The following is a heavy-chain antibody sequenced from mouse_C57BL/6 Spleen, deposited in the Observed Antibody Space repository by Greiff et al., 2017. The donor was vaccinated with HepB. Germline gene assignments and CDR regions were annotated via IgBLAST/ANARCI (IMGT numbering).Heavy chain of an antibody. CDR2: INPYNGDT. D-gene: IGHD2-4*01. CDR1: GYSFTGYF. V-gene: IGHV1-20*01. Sequence: VQLQQSGPELVKPGDSVKISCKASGYSFTGYFMNWVMQSHGKSLEWIGRINPYNGDTFYNQKFKGKATLTVDKSSSTAHMALRSLTSEDSAVYYCARENYDYYEVDYWGQGTTLTVSS. J-gene: IGHJ2*01. CDR3: ARENYDYYEVDY.